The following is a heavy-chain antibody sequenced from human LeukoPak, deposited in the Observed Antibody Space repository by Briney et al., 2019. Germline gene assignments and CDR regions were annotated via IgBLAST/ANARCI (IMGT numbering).Heavy chain of an antibody. J-gene: IGHJ3*02. Sequence: ASVKVSCKASGYTFTSYDINWVRQAPGQGPEWMGWMNPNSGNTGYAQKFQGRVTITRNTSISTAYMELSSLRSEDTAVYYCARAGYSGSHDAFDIWGQGTMVTVSS. V-gene: IGHV1-8*03. D-gene: IGHD1-26*01. CDR1: GYTFTSYD. CDR2: MNPNSGNT. CDR3: ARAGYSGSHDAFDI.